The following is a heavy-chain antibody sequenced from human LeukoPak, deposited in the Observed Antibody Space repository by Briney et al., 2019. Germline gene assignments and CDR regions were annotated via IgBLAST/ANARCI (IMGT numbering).Heavy chain of an antibody. CDR1: GESFSGYY. D-gene: IGHD3-10*01. V-gene: IGHV4-34*01. Sequence: SETLSLTCAVYGESFSGYYWSWIRQPPGKGLEWIGEINHSGSTNYNPSLKSRVTISVDTSKNQFFLKVNSVTAADTAVYYCARHPEGYYGSGSYYNGEDYFDYWGQGTLVTVSS. CDR3: ARHPEGYYGSGSYYNGEDYFDY. CDR2: INHSGST. J-gene: IGHJ4*02.